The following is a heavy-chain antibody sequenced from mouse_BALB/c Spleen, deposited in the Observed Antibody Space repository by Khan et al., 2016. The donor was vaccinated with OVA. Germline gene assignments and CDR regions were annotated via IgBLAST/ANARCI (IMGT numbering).Heavy chain of an antibody. J-gene: IGHJ2*01. CDR1: GYTFTTYW. V-gene: IGHV1-7*01. CDR3: TRDRIDY. Sequence: QVRLQQSGAELAKPGASVKMSCKASGYTFTTYWMHWVKQRPGQGLAWIGYINPTSGYTDYNEKFKDRATLSADKSSSTAYMQLSSLTSEDSAVYYCTRDRIDYWGQGTTRTVSS. CDR2: INPTSGYT.